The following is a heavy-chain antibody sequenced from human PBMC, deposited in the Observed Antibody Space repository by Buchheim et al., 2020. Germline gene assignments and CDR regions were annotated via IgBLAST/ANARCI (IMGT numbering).Heavy chain of an antibody. CDR2: ISYDGSNK. CDR3: ANLPISAAANY. D-gene: IGHD6-13*01. V-gene: IGHV3-30*18. CDR1: EFTFSSYG. J-gene: IGHJ4*02. Sequence: QVQLVESGGNVVQPGRSLRLSCAASEFTFSSYGMHWVRQAPGKGLEWVALISYDGSNKFYADYVKGRFTISRDNSKNKLYLQMNSLRAEDTAVYYCANLPISAAANYWGQGTL.